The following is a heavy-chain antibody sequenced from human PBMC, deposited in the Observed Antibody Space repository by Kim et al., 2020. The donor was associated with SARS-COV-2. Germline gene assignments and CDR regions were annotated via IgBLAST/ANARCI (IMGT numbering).Heavy chain of an antibody. CDR1: GFTFSDYY. V-gene: IGHV3-11*01. Sequence: GGSLRLSCAASGFTFSDYYMSWIRQAPGKGLEWVSYISSSGSTIYYADSVKGRFTISRDNAKNSLYLQMNSLRAEDTAVYYCARDPYSSSTDAFDIWGQGTMVTVSS. CDR2: ISSSGSTI. J-gene: IGHJ3*02. D-gene: IGHD6-6*01. CDR3: ARDPYSSSTDAFDI.